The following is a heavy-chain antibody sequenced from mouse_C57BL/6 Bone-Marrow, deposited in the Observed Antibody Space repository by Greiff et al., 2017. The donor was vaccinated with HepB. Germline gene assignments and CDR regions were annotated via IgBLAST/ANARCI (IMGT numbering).Heavy chain of an antibody. V-gene: IGHV7-3*01. CDR3: ARLDGYDKENAMDY. D-gene: IGHD2-2*01. CDR1: GFTFTDYY. CDR2: IRNKANGYTT. J-gene: IGHJ4*01. Sequence: EVQGVESGGGLVQPGGSLSLSCAASGFTFTDYYMSWVRQPPGKALEWLGFIRNKANGYTTEYSASVKGRFTISRDNSQSILYLQMNALRAEDSATYYCARLDGYDKENAMDYWGQGTSVTVSS.